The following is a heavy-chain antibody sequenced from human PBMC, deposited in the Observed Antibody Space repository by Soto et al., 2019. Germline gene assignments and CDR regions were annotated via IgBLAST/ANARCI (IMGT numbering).Heavy chain of an antibody. CDR2: ISGSGGST. D-gene: IGHD4-4*01. CDR1: GFTFSSYA. J-gene: IGHJ6*03. CDR3: AKDRVTTDLRDYYMDV. Sequence: GGSLRLSCAASGFTFSSYAMSWVRQAPGKGLEWVSAISGSGGSTYYADSVKGRFTISRDNSKNTLYLQMNSLRAEDTAVYYCAKDRVTTDLRDYYMDVWGKGTTVTVSS. V-gene: IGHV3-23*01.